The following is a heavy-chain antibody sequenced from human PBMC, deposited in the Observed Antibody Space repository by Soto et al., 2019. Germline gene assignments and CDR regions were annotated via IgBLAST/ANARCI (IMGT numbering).Heavy chain of an antibody. CDR3: ARDSGAKLSSS. V-gene: IGHV1-69*13. CDR1: GGTFSSYR. CDR2: IVPIYRTA. J-gene: IGHJ4*02. Sequence: ASVKVSCKASGGTFSSYRFNWVRQARGQGLEWLGGIVPIYRTADYAQKFQGRVTITADESTRTVYLELSSLKSQDTALYYCARDSGAKLSSSWGQGTLVTV. D-gene: IGHD6-13*01.